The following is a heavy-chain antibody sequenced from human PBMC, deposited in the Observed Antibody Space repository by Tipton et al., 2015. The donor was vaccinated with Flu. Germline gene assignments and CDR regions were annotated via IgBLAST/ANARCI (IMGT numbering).Heavy chain of an antibody. Sequence: QLVQSGGGLIQPGGSLRLSCAASGFTVSSNSMSWVRRAPGKGLEWVSVIYAGGATYYADSVKGRFTISRDNSKNTVYLQIDSLRAEDTAVYYCARTVYDYVWGSYRPFDYWGQGTLVTVSS. CDR3: ARTVYDYVWGSYRPFDY. V-gene: IGHV3-53*01. D-gene: IGHD3-16*02. CDR2: IYAGGAT. J-gene: IGHJ4*02. CDR1: GFTVSSNS.